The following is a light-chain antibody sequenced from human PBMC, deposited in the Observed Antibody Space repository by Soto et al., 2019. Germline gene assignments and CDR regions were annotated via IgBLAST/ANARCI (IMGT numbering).Light chain of an antibody. V-gene: IGLV2-14*01. J-gene: IGLJ3*02. CDR3: NSYTTTSSWV. Sequence: HSALTQPASVSGSPGQSITMSCTGTSSDVGGYNYVSWYQQHPGKAPKLIIYEVTNRPSGVSNRFSGSKSGNTASLTISGLQAEDEADYYCNSYTTTSSWVFGGGTKLTVL. CDR1: SSDVGGYNY. CDR2: EVT.